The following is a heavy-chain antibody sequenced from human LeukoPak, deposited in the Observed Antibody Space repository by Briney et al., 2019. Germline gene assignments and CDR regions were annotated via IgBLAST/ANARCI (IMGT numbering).Heavy chain of an antibody. CDR3: ARGATPDY. CDR2: ISSGSSTI. J-gene: IGHJ4*02. Sequence: PGGSLRLSCAASGFIFSSYSMNWVRQAPGKGLEWVSSISSGSSTIYYADSVKGQFTISRDNAKNSLYLQMNSLRDEDTAVYYCARGATPDYWGQGTLVTVSS. V-gene: IGHV3-48*02. CDR1: GFIFSSYS.